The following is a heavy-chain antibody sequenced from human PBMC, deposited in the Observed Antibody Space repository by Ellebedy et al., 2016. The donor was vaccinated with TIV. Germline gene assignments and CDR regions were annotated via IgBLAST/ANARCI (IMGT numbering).Heavy chain of an antibody. J-gene: IGHJ4*02. CDR1: GFTFSSYA. V-gene: IGHV3-30-3*01. CDR3: ARDRYPTEIVATSIVVVVAATFFDY. Sequence: GESLKISCAASGFTFSSYAMHWVRQAPGKGLEWVAVISYDGSNKYYADSVKGRFTISRDNSKNTLYLQMNSLRAGDTAVYYCARDRYPTEIVATSIVVVVAATFFDYWGQGTLVTVSS. CDR2: ISYDGSNK. D-gene: IGHD2-15*01.